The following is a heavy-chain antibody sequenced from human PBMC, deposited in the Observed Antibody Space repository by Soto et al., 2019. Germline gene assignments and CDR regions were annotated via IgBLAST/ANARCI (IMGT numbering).Heavy chain of an antibody. V-gene: IGHV4-34*01. D-gene: IGHD1-7*01. CDR2: INHSGST. J-gene: IGHJ6*02. Sequence: SETLSLTCAVYGGSFSGYYWSWIRQPPGKGLEWIGEINHSGSTNYNPSLKSRVTISVDTSKNQFSLKLSSVTAADTAVYYCARELELRYYGMDVWGQVTTVTVSS. CDR3: ARELELRYYGMDV. CDR1: GGSFSGYY.